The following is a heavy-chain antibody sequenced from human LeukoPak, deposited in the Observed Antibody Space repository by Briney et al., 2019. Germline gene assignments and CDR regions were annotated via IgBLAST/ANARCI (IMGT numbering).Heavy chain of an antibody. D-gene: IGHD5-12*01. CDR1: GFTFSNYW. CDR3: ARDGRNGYEDDY. V-gene: IGHV3-7*01. CDR2: IKQDGSED. Sequence: PGGSLRLSCAASGFTFSNYWMSWVRQAPGMGLEWVANIKQDGSEDYYVNSLKGRFTISRDNAKNSLFLQMNSLRAEDTAVYYCARDGRNGYEDDYWGQGTLVTVSS. J-gene: IGHJ4*02.